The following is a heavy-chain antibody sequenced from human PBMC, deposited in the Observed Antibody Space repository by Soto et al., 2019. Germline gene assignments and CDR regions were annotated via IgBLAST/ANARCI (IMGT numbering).Heavy chain of an antibody. J-gene: IGHJ4*02. CDR1: GFTFSNYG. Sequence: GGSLRLSCAASGFTFSNYGMHWVRQAPGKGLEWVAIIWYDGSNKYYADSVKGRFTISRDNSKNTVYLQMNSLRAEDTAMYYCAAGAPLNYRGQGTLVTVSS. D-gene: IGHD3-10*01. V-gene: IGHV3-33*01. CDR2: IWYDGSNK. CDR3: AAGAPLNY.